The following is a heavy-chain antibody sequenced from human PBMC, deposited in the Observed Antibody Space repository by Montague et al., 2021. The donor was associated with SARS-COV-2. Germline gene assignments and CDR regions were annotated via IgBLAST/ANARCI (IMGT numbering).Heavy chain of an antibody. Sequence: TQSLTCTASGGSISSGGYYWSWIRQHPGKGLEWIGYIYYSGSTYYNPSLKSRVTISVDTSRNQFSLKLSSVTAADTAVYYCARDVGWYSSSWFDYWGQGTLVTVSS. CDR2: IYYSGST. CDR1: GGSISSGGYY. J-gene: IGHJ4*02. D-gene: IGHD6-13*01. V-gene: IGHV4-31*03. CDR3: ARDVGWYSSSWFDY.